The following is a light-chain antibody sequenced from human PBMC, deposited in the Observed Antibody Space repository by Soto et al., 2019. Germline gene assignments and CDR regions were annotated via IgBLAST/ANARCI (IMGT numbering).Light chain of an antibody. CDR2: DAS. CDR1: QSVSGW. CDR3: QQYNSYSYT. Sequence: DIQMTQSPSTLSASVGDRVTITCRASQSVSGWLAWYQQKPGKAPKLLIYDASSLKSGVPSRFSGSGSGTDFTLTINSLQPDDSATYFCQQYNSYSYTFGQGTKLEIK. V-gene: IGKV1-5*01. J-gene: IGKJ2*01.